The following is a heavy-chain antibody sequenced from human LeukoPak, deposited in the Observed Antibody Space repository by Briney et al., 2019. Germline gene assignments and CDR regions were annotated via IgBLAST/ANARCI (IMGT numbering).Heavy chain of an antibody. CDR1: GFTFNNFN. CDR2: IKSNSAGGTT. V-gene: IGHV3-15*01. J-gene: IGHJ4*02. CDR3: TTVTHFNL. D-gene: IGHD2/OR15-2a*01. Sequence: GGSLRLSCAASGFTFNNFNMNWVRQAPGKGLEWVGRIKSNSAGGTTDYAAPVKGRFIISRDDSKNTLYLQMNSLRTEDTAVYFCTTVTHFNLGAQGTLVTVSS.